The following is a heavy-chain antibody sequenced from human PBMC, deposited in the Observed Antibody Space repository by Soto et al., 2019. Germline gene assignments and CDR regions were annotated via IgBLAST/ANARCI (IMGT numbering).Heavy chain of an antibody. CDR1: GGSISSSSYY. CDR2: IYYSGRT. D-gene: IGHD3-9*01. Sequence: QLQLQESGPGLVKPSETLSLTCTVSGGSISSSSYYWGWIRQPPGKGLEWIGSIYYSGRTYYNPSLQSRVTISVDTSKNQFSLKLSSVTAADTAVSYCARHDWAKPFDYWGQGTLVTVSS. J-gene: IGHJ4*02. CDR3: ARHDWAKPFDY. V-gene: IGHV4-39*01.